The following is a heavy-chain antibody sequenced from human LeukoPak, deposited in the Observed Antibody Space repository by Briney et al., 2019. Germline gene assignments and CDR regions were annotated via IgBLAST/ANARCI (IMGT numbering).Heavy chain of an antibody. CDR1: GYTFTGYY. J-gene: IGHJ4*02. Sequence: ASVKVSCKASGYTFTGYYMHWVRQAPGQGLEWMGWINPNSGGTNYAQKFQGRVTMTRDTSISTAYMELSRLRSDDTAVYYCARAYYDFWSGRKDSYYFDYXXXGTLVTVSS. CDR3: ARAYYDFWSGRKDSYYFDY. CDR2: INPNSGGT. V-gene: IGHV1-2*02. D-gene: IGHD3-3*01.